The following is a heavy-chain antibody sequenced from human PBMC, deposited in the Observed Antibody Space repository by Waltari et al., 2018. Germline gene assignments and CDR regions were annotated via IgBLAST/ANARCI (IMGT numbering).Heavy chain of an antibody. J-gene: IGHJ4*02. D-gene: IGHD3-22*01. CDR1: GGSISSSSYY. V-gene: IGHV4-39*01. CDR3: ARQQFYFDTSGYPALYYFDY. CDR2: IYYSGST. Sequence: QLQLQESGPGLVKPSETLSLTCTVSGGSISSSSYYCGWIRKPPGKGLEWIGSIYYSGSTYYNPSLESRVTISVDTSKNQFSLKLSSVTAADTAIYYCARQQFYFDTSGYPALYYFDYWGQGTLVTVSS.